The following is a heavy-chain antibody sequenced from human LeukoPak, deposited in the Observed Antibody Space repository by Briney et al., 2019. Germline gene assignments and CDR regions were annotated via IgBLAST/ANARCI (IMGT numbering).Heavy chain of an antibody. V-gene: IGHV1-18*01. CDR3: ATGEFYYDSSGPHGGAFDI. CDR1: GYTFTSYG. J-gene: IGHJ3*02. CDR2: ISAYNGNT. Sequence: ASVKVSCKASGYTFTSYGISWVRQAPGQGLEWMGWISAYNGNTNYAQKLQGRVTMTTDTSTSTAYMELRSLRSDDTAVYYCATGEFYYDSSGPHGGAFDIWGQGTMVTVSS. D-gene: IGHD3-22*01.